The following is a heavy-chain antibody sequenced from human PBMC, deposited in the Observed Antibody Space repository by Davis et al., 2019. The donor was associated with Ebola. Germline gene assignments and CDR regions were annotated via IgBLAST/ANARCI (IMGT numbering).Heavy chain of an antibody. D-gene: IGHD6-13*01. Sequence: GESLKISCKGSGYSFTSYWIGWVRQMPGKGLEWMGIIYPGDSDTRYSPSFQGQVTISADNSISTAYLQWSSLKASDTAMYYCARLSKRGSSWYFDGMDVWGKGTTVTVSS. CDR1: GYSFTSYW. V-gene: IGHV5-51*01. CDR3: ARLSKRGSSWYFDGMDV. J-gene: IGHJ6*04. CDR2: IYPGDSDT.